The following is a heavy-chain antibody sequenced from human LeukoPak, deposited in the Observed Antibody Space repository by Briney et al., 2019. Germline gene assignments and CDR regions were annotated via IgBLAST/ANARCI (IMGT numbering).Heavy chain of an antibody. V-gene: IGHV1-8*01. D-gene: IGHD5-18*01. CDR3: ARRGYSYGLFEY. CDR1: GYTFTSYD. Sequence: ASVKVSCKASGYTFTSYDISWVRQATGQGLEWMGWMNPDVGNTGYAQTFQGRVTMTRNTSISTAYLELSSLRSEDTAVYYCARRGYSYGLFEYWGQGTLVTVSS. CDR2: MNPDVGNT. J-gene: IGHJ4*02.